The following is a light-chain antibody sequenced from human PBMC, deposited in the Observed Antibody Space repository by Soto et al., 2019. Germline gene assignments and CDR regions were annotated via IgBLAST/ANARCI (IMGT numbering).Light chain of an antibody. CDR2: DAS. CDR1: QSVTNY. CDR3: QQYGSSYT. Sequence: EIVLTQSPVTLSLSPGERATLSCRASQSVTNYLAWYQQKPGQAPRLLIYDASNRATGIPARFSGGGSGTDFTLTISSLEPEDFAVYYCQQYGSSYTFGQGTKLEIK. V-gene: IGKV3-11*01. J-gene: IGKJ2*01.